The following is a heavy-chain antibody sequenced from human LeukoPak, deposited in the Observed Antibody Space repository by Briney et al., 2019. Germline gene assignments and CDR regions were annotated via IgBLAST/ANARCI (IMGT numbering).Heavy chain of an antibody. CDR3: AREGYCSGGTCYGWIPIDY. Sequence: PSETLSLTCTVSGGSITNINYYWGWIRQPPGKGLEWIGSIYYSGSTYYNPSLKSRVTISVGTSNNQFSLKLNSVTAADTAVYYCAREGYCSGGTCYGWIPIDYWGQGTLVTVSS. CDR1: GGSITNINYY. V-gene: IGHV4-39*07. J-gene: IGHJ4*02. D-gene: IGHD2-15*01. CDR2: IYYSGST.